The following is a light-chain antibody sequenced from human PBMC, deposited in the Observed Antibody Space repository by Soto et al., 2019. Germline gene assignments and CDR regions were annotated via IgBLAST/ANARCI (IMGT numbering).Light chain of an antibody. V-gene: IGKV3-20*01. Sequence: EVVLTQSPGTLSLSPGERATVSCRASQSVSLNYLAWYQQKPGQTPRLLIYGASSRATGIPDRFSGSGSGTDFTLTIGRLEPEDFAVYYCQQYGSAPYSFGQGTKLEIK. CDR3: QQYGSAPYS. CDR2: GAS. CDR1: QSVSLNY. J-gene: IGKJ2*03.